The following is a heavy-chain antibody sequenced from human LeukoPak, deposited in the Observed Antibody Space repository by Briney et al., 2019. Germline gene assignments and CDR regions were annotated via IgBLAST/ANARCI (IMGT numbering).Heavy chain of an antibody. V-gene: IGHV3-30*04. D-gene: IGHD6-13*01. Sequence: SGGSLRLSCATTGFTFSNYAMHWVRQAPGKGLEWGAIISYDGSSKYYADSVKGRFTLSRDNSKNMLYLQMNSLRADDTAVYYCARESLGGSWFDYWGQGTLVTVSS. J-gene: IGHJ4*02. CDR2: ISYDGSSK. CDR1: GFTFSNYA. CDR3: ARESLGGSWFDY.